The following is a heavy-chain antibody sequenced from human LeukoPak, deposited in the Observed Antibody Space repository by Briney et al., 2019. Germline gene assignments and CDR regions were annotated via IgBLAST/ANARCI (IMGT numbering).Heavy chain of an antibody. J-gene: IGHJ4*02. CDR3: ASPVKQWLTPFDY. Sequence: PGGSLRLSCAASGFTFSSYSMNWVRQAPGKGLEXVSSISSSSSYIYYADSVKGRFTISRDNAKNSLYLQMNSLRAEDTAVYYCASPVKQWLTPFDYWGQGTLVTVSS. CDR1: GFTFSSYS. D-gene: IGHD6-19*01. CDR2: ISSSSSYI. V-gene: IGHV3-21*01.